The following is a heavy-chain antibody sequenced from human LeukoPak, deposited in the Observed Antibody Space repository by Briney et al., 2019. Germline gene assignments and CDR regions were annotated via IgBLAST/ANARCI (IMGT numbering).Heavy chain of an antibody. CDR3: ARVRNGYDILTGYYNVIWAFDI. J-gene: IGHJ3*02. D-gene: IGHD3-9*01. Sequence: PSETLSLTCTVSGGSISSGGYYWSWIRQHPGKGLEWIGYIYYSGSTNYNPSLKSRVTISVDTSKNQFSLKLSSVTAADTAVYYCARVRNGYDILTGYYNVIWAFDIWGQGTMVTVSS. CDR1: GGSISSGGYY. V-gene: IGHV4-61*08. CDR2: IYYSGST.